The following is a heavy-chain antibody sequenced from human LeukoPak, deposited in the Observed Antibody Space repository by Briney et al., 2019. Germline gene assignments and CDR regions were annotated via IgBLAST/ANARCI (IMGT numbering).Heavy chain of an antibody. J-gene: IGHJ4*02. V-gene: IGHV3-7*01. CDR1: GFTFSTYW. Sequence: PGGSLRLSCEASGFTFSTYWMAWVRQAPGKGLEWVANIKGDESARHQADSVKGRFTNSRDNAKKSVYLQMSSLRGEDTAVYYCARDVGGSLDYWGQGTLVTVSS. CDR3: ARDVGGSLDY. D-gene: IGHD1-26*01. CDR2: IKGDESAR.